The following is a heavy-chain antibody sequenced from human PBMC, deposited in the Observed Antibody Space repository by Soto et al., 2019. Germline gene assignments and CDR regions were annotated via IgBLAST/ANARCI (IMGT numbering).Heavy chain of an antibody. Sequence: ASVKVSCKASGYTFTHFYITWVRQAPGQGLEWMGAISPHNFNTNYAQKFRGRVTLTTEKSTNTAYMDLRSPTSDDTAVYYCARDEGGYDILTGYYKAHHFDYWGQGTPVTV. CDR2: ISPHNFNT. V-gene: IGHV1-18*01. CDR1: GYTFTHFY. CDR3: ARDEGGYDILTGYYKAHHFDY. J-gene: IGHJ4*02. D-gene: IGHD3-9*01.